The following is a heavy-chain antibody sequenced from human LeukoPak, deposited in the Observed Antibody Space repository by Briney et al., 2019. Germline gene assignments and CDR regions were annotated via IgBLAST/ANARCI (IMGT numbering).Heavy chain of an antibody. Sequence: GGSLRLSCAASGFTFSSYSMKWVRQAPGKGLEYISAISSNGGSTYYADSVKGRFTISRDNSKNTLYLQMSSLRSEDTAVYYCVKNGVYTSGWYGGYFDYWGQGTLVTVSS. J-gene: IGHJ4*02. CDR2: ISSNGGST. CDR3: VKNGVYTSGWYGGYFDY. D-gene: IGHD6-19*01. CDR1: GFTFSSYS. V-gene: IGHV3-64D*08.